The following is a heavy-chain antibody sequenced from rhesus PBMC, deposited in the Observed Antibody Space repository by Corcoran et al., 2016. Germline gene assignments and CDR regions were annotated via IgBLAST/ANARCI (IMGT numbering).Heavy chain of an antibody. CDR3: AGTERLQDYYDSGYYPDY. Sequence: QVQLQESGPGVVKPSETLSLTCAVSGYSISSGYDWSWIRQPPGKGLEWIGYIYGSSGSTNYNPSLTNRVTMSKDTSKNHFSLKLSSVTAADTDVYYCAGTERLQDYYDSGYYPDYWGQGVLVTVSS. V-gene: IGHV4-76*01. CDR2: IYGSSGST. CDR1: GYSISSGYD. D-gene: IGHD3-28*01. J-gene: IGHJ4*01.